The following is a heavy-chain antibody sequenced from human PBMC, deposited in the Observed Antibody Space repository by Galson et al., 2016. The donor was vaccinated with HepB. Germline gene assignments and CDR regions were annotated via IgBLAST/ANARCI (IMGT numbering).Heavy chain of an antibody. V-gene: IGHV3-53*01. CDR1: GFTVSSNY. CDR3: ARSSGWYGYFQH. D-gene: IGHD6-19*01. Sequence: SLRLSCAASGFTVSSNYMSWDRQAPGKGLEWVSVIYSAGGTFYADSVKGRFSISRDNSKNTVHLQMNSLRAEDTAVYYCARSSGWYGYFQHWGQGTLVTVSS. CDR2: IYSAGGT. J-gene: IGHJ1*01.